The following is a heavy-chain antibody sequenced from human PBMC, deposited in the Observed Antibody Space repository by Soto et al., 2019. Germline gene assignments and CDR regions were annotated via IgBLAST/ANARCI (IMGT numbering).Heavy chain of an antibody. V-gene: IGHV1-8*02. CDR3: ARGHIVGARPSNY. D-gene: IGHD1-26*01. CDR2: MNPNSGNT. CDR1: GYTFTSYG. J-gene: IGHJ4*02. Sequence: ASVKVSCKASGYTFTSYGISWVRQATGQGLEWMGWMNPNSGNTGYAQKFQGRVTMTRNSSTSTAYMELSSLRSEDTAVYYCARGHIVGARPSNYWGQGTLVTVSS.